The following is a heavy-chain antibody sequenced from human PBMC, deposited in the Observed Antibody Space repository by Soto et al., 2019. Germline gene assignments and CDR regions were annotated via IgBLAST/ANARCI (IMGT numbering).Heavy chain of an antibody. D-gene: IGHD1-1*01. CDR2: IRGSGDRT. V-gene: IGHV3-23*01. CDR3: AKQQGPGTPYYYAMDV. Sequence: EVQLLESGGGLVQPGGSLRLACAASGFTFSSYAMSWVRQAPGKGLEWVSVIRGSGDRTDYADSVKGRFTISRDNSMNTLYMQMNTLRAEDSAVYYWAKQQGPGTPYYYAMDVWGQGTTVAVSS. CDR1: GFTFSSYA. J-gene: IGHJ6*02.